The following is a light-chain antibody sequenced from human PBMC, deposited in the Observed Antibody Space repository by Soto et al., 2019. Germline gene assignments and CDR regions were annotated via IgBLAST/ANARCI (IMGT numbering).Light chain of an antibody. CDR3: ATWDDSLNGVV. J-gene: IGLJ2*01. CDR2: TNN. Sequence: QSVLTQPPSASGTPGQRVTISCSGSSSNIGSNTVKWYQQLPGTAPKLLIHTNNHRPSGVPDRFSGSKSGTSASLAISGLQSEDEADYHCATWDDSLNGVVFGGGTKLTVL. V-gene: IGLV1-44*01. CDR1: SSNIGSNT.